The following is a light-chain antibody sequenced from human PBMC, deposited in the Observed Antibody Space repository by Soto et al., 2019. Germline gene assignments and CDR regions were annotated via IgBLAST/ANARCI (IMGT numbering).Light chain of an antibody. Sequence: EIVMTQSPATLSVSPGERATLSCRASQSVSSNLAWYQQKPGQAPRLLIYGASTRATGIPARFSGSGPGTEFTLTISSLQSEDCAVYYCQQYNNWGTFGQGPKVEIK. CDR3: QQYNNWGT. V-gene: IGKV3-15*01. CDR2: GAS. J-gene: IGKJ1*01. CDR1: QSVSSN.